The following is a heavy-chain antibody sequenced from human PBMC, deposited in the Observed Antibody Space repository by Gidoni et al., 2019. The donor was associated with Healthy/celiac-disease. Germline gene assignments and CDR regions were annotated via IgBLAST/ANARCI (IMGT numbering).Heavy chain of an antibody. D-gene: IGHD2-2*01. V-gene: IGHV3-33*01. Sequence: QVQLVESGGGGVQPGRSLRLSWEASGVTFSSYGMPWVRQAPGKGLEWVAGIWYGGSNKYYADSVKGRFTISRDNSKNTLYLQMNSLRAEDTAVYYCAREGKGLPGIDYWGQGTLVTVSS. CDR3: AREGKGLPGIDY. J-gene: IGHJ4*02. CDR1: GVTFSSYG. CDR2: IWYGGSNK.